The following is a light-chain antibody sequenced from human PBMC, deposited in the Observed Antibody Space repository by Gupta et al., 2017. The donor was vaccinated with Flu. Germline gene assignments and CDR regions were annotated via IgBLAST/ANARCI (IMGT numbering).Light chain of an antibody. CDR3: QQRRNWPDT. Sequence: PATLSWSPGERATLSCRASHSVSRYSAWYQQKPGQAPRLLIYDTSNTATGLPARFSGSASGTEFTLTISIRDPEDFAVYYCQQRRNWPDTFGRGTKVEIK. J-gene: IGKJ4*01. V-gene: IGKV3-11*01. CDR1: HSVSRY. CDR2: DTS.